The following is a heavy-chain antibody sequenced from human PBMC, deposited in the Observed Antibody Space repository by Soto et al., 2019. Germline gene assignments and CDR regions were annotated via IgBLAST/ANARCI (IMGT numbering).Heavy chain of an antibody. D-gene: IGHD5-12*01. CDR3: ARESGGATATLDYYYFYMDV. J-gene: IGHJ6*03. CDR1: GDSFSAFY. V-gene: IGHV1-2*02. CDR2: INPNGGAT. Sequence: ASVKVSCKTSGDSFSAFYLHWVRQAPGQGLEWLGWINPNGGATKYAQKFRGRVAMTRDTSIRTAHLELSSLRSDDTAIYYCARESGGATATLDYYYFYMDVWGKGTTVTVSS.